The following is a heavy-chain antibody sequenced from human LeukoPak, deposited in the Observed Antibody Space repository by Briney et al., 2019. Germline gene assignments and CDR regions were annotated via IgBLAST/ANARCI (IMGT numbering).Heavy chain of an antibody. D-gene: IGHD3-9*01. Sequence: GGSLRLSCAASGFTFSSYYMSWVRQAPGTGLEWVSAITGSGYNTYYTDSVKGRFTISRDNSKNTLYLRMNSLRAEDTAVYSWAKKILNANRRTFDHWGQGTLVTVSS. CDR3: AKKILNANRRTFDH. CDR1: GFTFSSYY. CDR2: ITGSGYNT. J-gene: IGHJ4*02. V-gene: IGHV3-23*01.